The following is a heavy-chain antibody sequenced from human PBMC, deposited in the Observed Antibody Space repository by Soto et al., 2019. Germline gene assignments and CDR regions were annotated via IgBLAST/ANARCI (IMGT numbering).Heavy chain of an antibody. Sequence: QVQLQQSGPGLVKASETLSLTCTVSGGSITNYYWSWIRQPAGKGLEWIGRMYTKERTNYNLSFKSRVTMSVDTSKNQFSLKLNAVTAADTAGYYCARDDYKDGGNNWFDPWGQGTLVTVSS. V-gene: IGHV4-4*07. CDR3: ARDDYKDGGNNWFDP. D-gene: IGHD3-16*01. CDR1: GGSITNYY. CDR2: MYTKERT. J-gene: IGHJ5*02.